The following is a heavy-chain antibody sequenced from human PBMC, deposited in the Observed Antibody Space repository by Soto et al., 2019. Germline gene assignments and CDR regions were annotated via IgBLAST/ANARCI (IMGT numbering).Heavy chain of an antibody. CDR2: ISGSGGST. CDR1: GVSFSSYA. J-gene: IGHJ4*02. V-gene: IGHV3-23*01. D-gene: IGHD3-22*01. CDR3: ANSITMIPTDC. Sequence: GGALRLSCVASGVSFSSYAISWGRKDTGKGLEWVSAISGSGGSTYYADSVKGRFTISRDNSKNTLYLQMNSLRAEDTAVYYCANSITMIPTDCWGQGTLVTVSS.